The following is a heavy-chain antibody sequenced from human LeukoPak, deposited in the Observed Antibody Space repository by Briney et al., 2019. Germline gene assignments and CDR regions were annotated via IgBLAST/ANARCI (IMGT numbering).Heavy chain of an antibody. V-gene: IGHV1-69*13. J-gene: IGHJ4*02. CDR1: GGTFSSYA. CDR3: ARGEVIAAAGLDY. Sequence: SVKVSCKASGGTFSSYAISWVRQAPGQGLEWMGGIIPIFGTANYAQKFQGRVTITADESTSTAYMELSSLRSEDAAVYYCARGEVIAAAGLDYWGQGTLVTVSS. D-gene: IGHD6-13*01. CDR2: IIPIFGTA.